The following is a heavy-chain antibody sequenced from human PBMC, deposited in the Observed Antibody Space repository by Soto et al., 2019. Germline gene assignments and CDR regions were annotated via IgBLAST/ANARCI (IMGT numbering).Heavy chain of an antibody. V-gene: IGHV4-34*01. CDR1: GGSFSGYY. CDR2: INHSGST. CDR3: ASIVVPAAPFDY. J-gene: IGHJ4*02. Sequence: SETLSLTCAVYGGSFSGYYWSWIRQPPGKGLEWIGEINHSGSTNYNPSLKSRVTISVDTSKNQFSLKLSSVTAADTAVYYCASIVVPAAPFDYWGQGTLVTVSS. D-gene: IGHD2-2*01.